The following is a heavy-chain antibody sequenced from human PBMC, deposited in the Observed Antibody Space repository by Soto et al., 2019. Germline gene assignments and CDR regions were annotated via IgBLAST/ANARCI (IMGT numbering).Heavy chain of an antibody. CDR3: ARHMEAAAGPPPLDY. Sequence: QLQLQESGPGLVKPSETLSLTCTVSGGSISSSSYYWGWIRQPPGKGLEWIGSIYYSGSTYYNPSLKSRVTISVDTSKNQFSLKLSSVTAADTAVYYCARHMEAAAGPPPLDYWGQGTLVTVSS. D-gene: IGHD6-13*01. J-gene: IGHJ4*02. CDR1: GGSISSSSYY. V-gene: IGHV4-39*01. CDR2: IYYSGST.